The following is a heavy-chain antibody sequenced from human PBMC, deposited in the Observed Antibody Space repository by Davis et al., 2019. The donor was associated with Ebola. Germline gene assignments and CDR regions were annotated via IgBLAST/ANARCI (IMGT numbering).Heavy chain of an antibody. Sequence: SVKVSCKASGGTFSSYAISWVRQAPGQGLEWMGGIIPIFGTANYAQKFQGRVTITADESTSTAYMELSSLRSEDTAVYYCARDLGEYYYGSGSYLVGPWGQGTLVTASS. CDR1: GGTFSSYA. J-gene: IGHJ5*02. D-gene: IGHD3-10*01. CDR3: ARDLGEYYYGSGSYLVGP. V-gene: IGHV1-69*13. CDR2: IIPIFGTA.